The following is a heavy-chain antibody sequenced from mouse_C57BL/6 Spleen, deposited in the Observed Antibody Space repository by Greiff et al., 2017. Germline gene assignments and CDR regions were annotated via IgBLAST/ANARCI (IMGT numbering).Heavy chain of an antibody. V-gene: IGHV1-63*01. Sequence: QVQLQQPGAELVRPGTSVKMSCKASGYTITNYWIGWAKQRPGHGLEWIGDIYPGGGYTNYNEKFKGQDTLTADKSSSTAYMQFSSLTSEDSAIYYCARVDDGYYLFAYWGQGTLVTVSA. CDR1: GYTITNYW. CDR2: IYPGGGYT. J-gene: IGHJ3*01. D-gene: IGHD2-3*01. CDR3: ARVDDGYYLFAY.